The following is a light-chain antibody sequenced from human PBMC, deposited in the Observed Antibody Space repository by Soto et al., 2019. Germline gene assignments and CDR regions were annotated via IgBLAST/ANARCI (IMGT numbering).Light chain of an antibody. J-gene: IGLJ1*01. CDR1: SSYVGAYNY. CDR3: TSYAGTYSFFYV. Sequence: QSALTQPPSSSGSPGQSVTISFTGTSSYVGAYNYVSWYQQLPGKAPKLIIYEVSKRPSGVPDRFSGSKSGNTASLTVSGPQAEDGADYYCTSYAGTYSFFYVFGTGTKATVL. CDR2: EVS. V-gene: IGLV2-8*01.